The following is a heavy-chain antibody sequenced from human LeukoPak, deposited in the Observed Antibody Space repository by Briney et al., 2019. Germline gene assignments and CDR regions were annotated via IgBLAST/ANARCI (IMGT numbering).Heavy chain of an antibody. CDR2: VYQSGIT. CDR1: GYSISSGYY. V-gene: IGHV4-38-2*01. J-gene: IGHJ4*02. Sequence: KPSETLSLTCAVSGYSISSGYYWGWIRQPPRKGLEWIGNVYQSGITYYNASLKSRVTISVDTSKNQFSLKLNSVTAADTAVYYCARRYSNSYFDYWGQGTLVTVSS. D-gene: IGHD4-11*01. CDR3: ARRYSNSYFDY.